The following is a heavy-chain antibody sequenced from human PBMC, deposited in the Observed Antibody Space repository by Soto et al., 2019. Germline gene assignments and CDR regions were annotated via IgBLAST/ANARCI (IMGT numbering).Heavy chain of an antibody. Sequence: QVQLVESGGGVVQPGRPLKLSCAASGFTFSRYGMHWVRQAPGKGLEWVAVIFYDGSRKEYAASLKGRFTISRDNSKNTLYLQMNSLRAEDTAMYYCVREESHNDGNWFDPWGQGTLVTVSS. V-gene: IGHV3-33*01. CDR2: IFYDGSRK. D-gene: IGHD1-1*01. CDR3: VREESHNDGNWFDP. CDR1: GFTFSRYG. J-gene: IGHJ5*02.